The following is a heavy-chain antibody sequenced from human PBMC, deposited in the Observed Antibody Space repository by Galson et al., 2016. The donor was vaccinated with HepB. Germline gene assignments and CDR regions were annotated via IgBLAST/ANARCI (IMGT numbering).Heavy chain of an antibody. CDR1: GYSFTSYG. Sequence: SVKVSCKASGYSFTSYGITWVRQAPGQGLEWMGWINPYNGIINDAQKFQGRVTMTTDTSTSTAYMDLRSLGSDDTAVYYCARDLGGYNDYWGQGTLVTVSS. CDR3: ARDLGGYNDY. D-gene: IGHD5-24*01. J-gene: IGHJ4*02. CDR2: INPYNGII. V-gene: IGHV1-18*01.